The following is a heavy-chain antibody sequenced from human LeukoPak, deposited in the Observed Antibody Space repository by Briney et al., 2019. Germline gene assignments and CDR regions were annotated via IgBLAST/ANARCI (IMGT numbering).Heavy chain of an antibody. Sequence: GGSLRLSCAASGFTVSSNYMSWVRQAPGKGLEWVSVIYSGGSTYYADSVKGRFTIFRDNSKNTLYLQMNSLRAEDTAVYYCARDGGSYYFDYWGQGTLVTVSS. CDR1: GFTVSSNY. J-gene: IGHJ4*02. V-gene: IGHV3-66*01. D-gene: IGHD1-26*01. CDR3: ARDGGSYYFDY. CDR2: IYSGGST.